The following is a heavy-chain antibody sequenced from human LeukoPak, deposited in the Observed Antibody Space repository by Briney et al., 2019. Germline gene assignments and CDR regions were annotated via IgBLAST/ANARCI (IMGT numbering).Heavy chain of an antibody. CDR3: AKVAYSKGAFDI. Sequence: PGGSLRLSCAASGFTFRNYWMGWVRQAPGKGLEWVSAISGSGGSTYYADSVKGRFTISRDNSKNTLYLQMNSLRAEDTAVYYCAKVAYSKGAFDIWGQGTMVTVSS. J-gene: IGHJ3*02. CDR1: GFTFRNYW. CDR2: ISGSGGST. V-gene: IGHV3-23*01. D-gene: IGHD4-11*01.